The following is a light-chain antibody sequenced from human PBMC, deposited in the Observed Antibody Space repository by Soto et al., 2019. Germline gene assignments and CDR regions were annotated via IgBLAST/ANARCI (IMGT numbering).Light chain of an antibody. CDR2: DVS. CDR1: SSDVGGYIY. V-gene: IGLV2-11*01. J-gene: IGLJ2*01. CDR3: CSYAGSYVV. Sequence: QAVVTQPRSVSGSPGQSVTISCTGTSSDVGGYIYVSWYQQYPGKAPKLMIYDVSKRPSGVPDRFSGSKSGNTASLTISGLQAEDEADYYCCSYAGSYVVFGGGTQLTVL.